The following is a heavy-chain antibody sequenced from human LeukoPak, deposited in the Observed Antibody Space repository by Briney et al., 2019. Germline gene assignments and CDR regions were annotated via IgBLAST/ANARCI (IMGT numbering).Heavy chain of an antibody. V-gene: IGHV3-23*01. D-gene: IGHD4-23*01. CDR1: GFALRGYA. CDR2: ISDSGDYT. J-gene: IGHJ4*02. Sequence: PGGSLRLSCAASGFALRGYAMSWVRQAPGKGLEWVSGISDSGDYTFYTDSVKGRFTIYRDSSKNTLYLQMNSLRAEDTAVFYCAKDCDYGGNSGLPCYWGQGILVTVSS. CDR3: AKDCDYGGNSGLPCY.